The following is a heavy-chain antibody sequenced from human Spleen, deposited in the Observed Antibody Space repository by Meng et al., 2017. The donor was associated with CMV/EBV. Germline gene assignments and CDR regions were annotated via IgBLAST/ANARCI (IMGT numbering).Heavy chain of an antibody. V-gene: IGHV4-34*01. CDR3: ARANQVQLWPLRDYYYGMDV. Sequence: SETLSLTCTVSGGSISSYYWSWIRQPPGKGLEWIGEINHSGSTNYNPSLKSRVTISVDTSKNQFSLKLSSVTAADTAVYYCARANQVQLWPLRDYYYGMDVWGQGTTVTVSS. CDR1: GGSISSYY. D-gene: IGHD5-18*01. CDR2: INHSGST. J-gene: IGHJ6*02.